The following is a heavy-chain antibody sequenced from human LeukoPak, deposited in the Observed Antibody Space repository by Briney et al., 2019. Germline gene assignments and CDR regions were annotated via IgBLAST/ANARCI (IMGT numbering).Heavy chain of an antibody. Sequence: SETLSLTCTVSGGSISSYYWSWIRQPPGKGLEWIGFIYYSGSTNYNPSLKSRVTISVDTSKNQFSLKLSSVTAADTAVYYCARDGYNVHYYYMDVWGKGTTVTVSS. CDR3: ARDGYNVHYYYMDV. D-gene: IGHD5-24*01. J-gene: IGHJ6*03. CDR1: GGSISSYY. CDR2: IYYSGST. V-gene: IGHV4-59*01.